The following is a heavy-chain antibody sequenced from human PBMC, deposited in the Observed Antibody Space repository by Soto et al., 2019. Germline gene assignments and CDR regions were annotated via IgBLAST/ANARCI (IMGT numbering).Heavy chain of an antibody. J-gene: IGHJ4*02. CDR2: IYYSGST. Sequence: PSETLSLTCTVSGGSVSSGSYYWSWIRQPPGKGLEWIGYIYYSGSTNYNHSLKSRVTISVDTSKKQNSLKLSSVTAADTAVYYCARNGYDSSGYYKTTIDYFDYWGQGTLVTVSS. V-gene: IGHV4-61*01. CDR3: ARNGYDSSGYYKTTIDYFDY. D-gene: IGHD3-22*01. CDR1: GGSVSSGSYY.